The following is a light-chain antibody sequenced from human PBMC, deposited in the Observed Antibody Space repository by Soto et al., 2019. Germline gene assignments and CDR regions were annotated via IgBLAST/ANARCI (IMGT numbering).Light chain of an antibody. Sequence: QLVLTQSPSASASLGASVKLTCTLTSGHNNYAIAWHQQQPEKGPRYLMNLNSDGSHKKGDGIPDRFSGSSSGAERYLIISSLQSEDEADYYCQTWDTGIRVFGGGTQLTVL. CDR3: QTWDTGIRV. J-gene: IGLJ2*01. CDR1: SGHNNYA. V-gene: IGLV4-69*01. CDR2: LNSDGSH.